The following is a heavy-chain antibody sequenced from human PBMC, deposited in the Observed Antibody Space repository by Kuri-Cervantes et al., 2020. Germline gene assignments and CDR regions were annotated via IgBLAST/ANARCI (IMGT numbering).Heavy chain of an antibody. CDR3: ARAPGYYNALDV. V-gene: IGHV4-30-2*06. D-gene: IGHD3-10*01. J-gene: IGHJ6*02. CDR2: IHHSGNS. CDR1: GGSISSGGSC. Sequence: SETLSLTCAVSGGSISSGGSCWTWIRQSPGKGLEWIGYIHHSGNSYYNPSLKSRVTISVDGSKNHFPLRLTSVTAADTAVYYCARAPGYYNALDVWGQGTMVTDSS.